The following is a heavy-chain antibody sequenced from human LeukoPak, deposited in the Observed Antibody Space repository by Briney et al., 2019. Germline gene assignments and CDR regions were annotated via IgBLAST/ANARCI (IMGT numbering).Heavy chain of an antibody. D-gene: IGHD4-17*01. CDR2: LNQDGSEK. CDR1: GFTFSTSW. Sequence: GGSLGLSCGASGFTFSTSWMIWVRQAPGKGLEWVANLNQDGSEKYYVDSVKGRFTISRDNGRNSLYLQMDSLRVEDTAVYYCVRGLYGYWGQGTLVTVSS. V-gene: IGHV3-7*03. CDR3: VRGLYGY. J-gene: IGHJ4*02.